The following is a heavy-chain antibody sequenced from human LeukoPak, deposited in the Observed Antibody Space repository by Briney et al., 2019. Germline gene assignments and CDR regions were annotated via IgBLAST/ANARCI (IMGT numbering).Heavy chain of an antibody. J-gene: IGHJ3*02. CDR3: ARTAGYSSIVFDI. V-gene: IGHV3-7*02. CDR2: IKQDGSEK. Sequence: GESLRLSCAASGFTFSNYWMSWVRQAPGKGLEWVANIKQDGSEKYYVDSVKGRFTISRDNAKNSLYLQMNSLRAEDTAVYNCARTAGYSSIVFDIWGQGTMVTVSS. CDR1: GFTFSNYW. D-gene: IGHD5-18*01.